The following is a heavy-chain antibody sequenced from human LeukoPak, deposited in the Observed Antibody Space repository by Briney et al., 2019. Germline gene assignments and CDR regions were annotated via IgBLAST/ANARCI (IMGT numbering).Heavy chain of an antibody. CDR2: ISYSGNT. D-gene: IGHD6-13*01. J-gene: IGHJ5*02. CDR3: ARDQEQELDNCFDP. V-gene: IGHV4-30-4*01. Sequence: SETLSLTCSVSGGSVSSNNHYWTWIRQPPGKGLEWIGYISYSGNTYYNPSLKSRIIISVDTSKNQFSLRLRSVTAADTAVYYCARDQEQELDNCFDPWGQGTLVIVSS. CDR1: GGSVSSNNHY.